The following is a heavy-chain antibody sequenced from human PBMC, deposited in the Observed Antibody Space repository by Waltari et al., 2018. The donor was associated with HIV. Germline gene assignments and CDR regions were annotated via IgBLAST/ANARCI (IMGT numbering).Heavy chain of an antibody. CDR2: ISYDGTNQ. J-gene: IGHJ5*01. CDR1: AFTFRDCA. D-gene: IGHD3-10*01. Sequence: QVHLVESGGGVVPPGRSLRLSWVTSAFTFRDCAFSWVRQAPGKGLEWLAAISYDGTNQYYAKSVRGRFIISRDDATNTVHLQMGSLRDEDTAMYFCAKDGRLRWYGDTGWLDSWGRGSQVTVSS. CDR3: AKDGRLRWYGDTGWLDS. V-gene: IGHV3-30*15.